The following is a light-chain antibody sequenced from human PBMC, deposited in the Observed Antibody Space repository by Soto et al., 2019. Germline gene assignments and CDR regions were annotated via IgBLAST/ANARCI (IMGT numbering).Light chain of an antibody. CDR1: QSVSSY. V-gene: IGKV3-11*01. CDR2: DAS. CDR3: QQRSNWPRT. Sequence: IVVTQCPSTLAVSPGERATLSCRASQSVSSYLAWYQQKPGQAPRLLIYDASNRATGIQARFSGSGSGTDFTLTISSLEPEDFAVYYCQQRSNWPRTFGQGTKVDIK. J-gene: IGKJ1*01.